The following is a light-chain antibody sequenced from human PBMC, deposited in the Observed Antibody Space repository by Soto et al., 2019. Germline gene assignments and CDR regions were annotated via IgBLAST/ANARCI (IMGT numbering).Light chain of an antibody. Sequence: QSVLTQPPSVSAAPRQTVTISCSGSSSNIGNNYVSWYQHLPGTAPKLLIYDHNKRPSGIPDRFSGSRSGTSATLGITGLQTGDEGDYYCAAWDSSLSAVVFGGGTKVTVL. CDR3: AAWDSSLSAVV. CDR2: DHN. V-gene: IGLV1-51*01. J-gene: IGLJ2*01. CDR1: SSNIGNNY.